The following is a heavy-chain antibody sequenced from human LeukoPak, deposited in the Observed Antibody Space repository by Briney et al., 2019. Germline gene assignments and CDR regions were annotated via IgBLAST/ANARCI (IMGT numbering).Heavy chain of an antibody. D-gene: IGHD6-19*01. CDR2: IRYDGNSK. CDR3: ARDGGSAWFLDY. J-gene: IGHJ4*02. Sequence: GGSLRLSCAVSGFTFSNYGMYWVRQAPGKGLEWVAFIRYDGNSKYYVDSVKGRFTISRDNSRNTLYLQMNSLRPEDTAVYYCARDGGSAWFLDYWGQGTLVTVSS. CDR1: GFTFSNYG. V-gene: IGHV3-30*02.